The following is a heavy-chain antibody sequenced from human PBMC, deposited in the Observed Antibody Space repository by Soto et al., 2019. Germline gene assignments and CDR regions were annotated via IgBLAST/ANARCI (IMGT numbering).Heavy chain of an antibody. Sequence: GGSLRLSCAASGFSFTTYNMNWVRQAPGKGLEWVSSISSGSSDINYADSVKGRFTISRDNGKNSLYLQMNSLRDDDTAVYYCAREGGLYQQLVGYFYYTMDVWGQGTTVTVSS. CDR1: GFSFTTYN. V-gene: IGHV3-48*02. D-gene: IGHD6-19*01. CDR2: ISSGSSDI. CDR3: AREGGLYQQLVGYFYYTMDV. J-gene: IGHJ6*02.